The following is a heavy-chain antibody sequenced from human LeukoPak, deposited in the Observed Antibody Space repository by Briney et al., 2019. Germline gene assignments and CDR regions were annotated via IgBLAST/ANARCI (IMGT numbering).Heavy chain of an antibody. J-gene: IGHJ4*02. D-gene: IGHD1-14*01. CDR1: GYSFSNHW. Sequence: GESLKIACKGSGYSFSNHWIGWVRQLPGRGLGWMGIVYPGDSDVRYNPSFQGQVTISADQHLSTAFLQWSSLKASDTAIYYCATAYNSDYWGQGTQVTVSS. V-gene: IGHV5-51*04. CDR3: ATAYNSDY. CDR2: VYPGDSDV.